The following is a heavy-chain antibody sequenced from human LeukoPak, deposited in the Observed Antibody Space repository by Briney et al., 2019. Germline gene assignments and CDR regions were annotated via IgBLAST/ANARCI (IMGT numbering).Heavy chain of an antibody. CDR1: GFTFSSYA. Sequence: GGSLRLSCAASGFTFSSYAMSWVRQAPGKGLGWVSLISGSGGSTYYADSVKGRFTISRDNSKNKLYLQMNSLRAEDTAVFYCAKDRDDYVWGSYLGAFDIWGQGTMVTVSS. D-gene: IGHD3-16*01. CDR2: ISGSGGST. CDR3: AKDRDDYVWGSYLGAFDI. V-gene: IGHV3-23*01. J-gene: IGHJ3*02.